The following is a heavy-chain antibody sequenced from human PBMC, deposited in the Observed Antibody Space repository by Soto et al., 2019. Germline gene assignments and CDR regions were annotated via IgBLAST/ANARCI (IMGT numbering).Heavy chain of an antibody. Sequence: GASVKVSCKASGYTFTSYGISWVRQAPGQGLEWMGWISAYNGNTNYAQKLQGRVTMTTDTSTSTAYMELRSLRSDDTAVYYCARDQSRDYDLWSGYRLVKYMDVWGKGTTVNVS. CDR1: GYTFTSYG. V-gene: IGHV1-18*01. CDR3: ARDQSRDYDLWSGYRLVKYMDV. D-gene: IGHD3-3*01. CDR2: ISAYNGNT. J-gene: IGHJ6*03.